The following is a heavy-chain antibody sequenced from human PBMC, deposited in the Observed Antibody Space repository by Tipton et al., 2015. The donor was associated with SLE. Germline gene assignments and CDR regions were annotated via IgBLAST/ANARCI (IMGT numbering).Heavy chain of an antibody. CDR3: ARAGGHNYDSSGYHSEAFDI. Sequence: LRLSCNVSGGSITSHYWSWIRQPPGKGLEWIGHIFNSGSTYYNASLKSRVTISVDTFKNQFSLRLSSVTAADTAVYYCARAGGHNYDSSGYHSEAFDIWGQGTMVTVSS. V-gene: IGHV4-4*09. J-gene: IGHJ3*02. D-gene: IGHD3-22*01. CDR1: GGSITSHY. CDR2: IFNSGST.